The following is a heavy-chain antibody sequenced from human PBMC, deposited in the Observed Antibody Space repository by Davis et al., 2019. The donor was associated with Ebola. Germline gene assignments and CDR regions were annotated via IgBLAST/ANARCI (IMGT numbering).Heavy chain of an antibody. Sequence: SVKVSCKASGGTFSSYAISWVRQAPGQGLEWMGRIIPILGIANYAQKFQGRVTITADKSTSTAYMELRSLRSDDTAVYYCARGHLTTVTTLWGQGTLVTVSS. CDR1: GGTFSSYA. D-gene: IGHD4-17*01. CDR2: IIPILGIA. V-gene: IGHV1-69*04. CDR3: ARGHLTTVTTL. J-gene: IGHJ4*02.